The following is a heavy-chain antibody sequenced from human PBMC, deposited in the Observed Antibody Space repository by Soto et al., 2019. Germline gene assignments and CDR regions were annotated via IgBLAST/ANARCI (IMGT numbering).Heavy chain of an antibody. Sequence: EVQLVESGGGLVQPGGSLRLSCAASGFTVSSNYMSWVRQAPGKGLEWVSVIYSGGSTYYADSVKGRFTISRDNSKNTLYLQMNSLRAEDTAVYYCARDYCSGGSCYEYFQHWGQGTLVTVSS. D-gene: IGHD2-15*01. CDR1: GFTVSSNY. J-gene: IGHJ1*01. CDR2: IYSGGST. V-gene: IGHV3-66*01. CDR3: ARDYCSGGSCYEYFQH.